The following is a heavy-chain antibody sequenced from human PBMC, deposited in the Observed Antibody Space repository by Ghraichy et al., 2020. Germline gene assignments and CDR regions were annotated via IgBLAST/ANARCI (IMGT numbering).Heavy chain of an antibody. CDR1: GGSITNSRYY. J-gene: IGHJ6*02. CDR3: ARLARRRPLISYYYHGLDV. D-gene: IGHD1-14*01. Sequence: SETLSLTCTVSGGSITNSRYYWGWIRQPPEKGLEWIGNIYYSGSTYYNPSLKSRITISVDTSKNQFSLKLNSVTAADTAVYYCARLARRRPLISYYYHGLDVWGQGTTVTVSS. CDR2: IYYSGST. V-gene: IGHV4-39*01.